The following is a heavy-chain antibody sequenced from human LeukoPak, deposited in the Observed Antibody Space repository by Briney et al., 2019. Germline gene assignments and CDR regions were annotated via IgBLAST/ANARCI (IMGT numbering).Heavy chain of an antibody. CDR3: AKTLMGLSYYYGMEV. CDR1: GGSISSYY. Sequence: SETLSLTCTVSGGSISSYYWSWIRQPPGKGLEWIGYIYYSGSTNYNPSLKSRVTISVDTSKNQFSLKLSSVTAADTAMYYCAKTLMGLSYYYGMEVWGQGTTVTVSS. J-gene: IGHJ6*02. V-gene: IGHV4-59*01. D-gene: IGHD2-8*01. CDR2: IYYSGST.